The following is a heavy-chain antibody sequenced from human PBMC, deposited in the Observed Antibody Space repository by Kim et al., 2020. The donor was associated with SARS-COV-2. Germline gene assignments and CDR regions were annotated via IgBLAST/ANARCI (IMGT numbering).Heavy chain of an antibody. D-gene: IGHD2-2*01. Sequence: SETLSLTCAVYGGSFSGYYWSWIRQPPGKGLEWIGEINHSGSTNYNPSLKSRVTISVDTSKNQFSLKLSSVTAADTAVYYCARRNGASWPDQRPYCSSPSCYRGKYYFDYWGQGTLVTVSS. CDR2: INHSGST. V-gene: IGHV4-34*01. CDR3: ARRNGASWPDQRPYCSSPSCYRGKYYFDY. CDR1: GGSFSGYY. J-gene: IGHJ4*02.